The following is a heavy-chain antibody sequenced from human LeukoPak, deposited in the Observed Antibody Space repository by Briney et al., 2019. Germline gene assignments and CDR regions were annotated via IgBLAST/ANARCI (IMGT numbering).Heavy chain of an antibody. D-gene: IGHD3-16*01. CDR3: ARGRGDPLQYYFDY. V-gene: IGHV3-21*01. J-gene: IGHJ4*02. Sequence: GGSLRLSCAASGFVFSIYTMNWVRQAPGKGLEWVSSISSSSTHIYYADSVKGRFIISRDNAKNSLYLQMNSLRAEDTAVYYCARGRGDPLQYYFDYWGQGTLVTVPS. CDR2: ISSSSTHI. CDR1: GFVFSIYT.